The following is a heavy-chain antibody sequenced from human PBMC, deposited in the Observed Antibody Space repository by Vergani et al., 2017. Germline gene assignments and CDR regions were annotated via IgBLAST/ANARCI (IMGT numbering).Heavy chain of an antibody. J-gene: IGHJ4*02. D-gene: IGHD1-1*01. CDR1: EYSFGNYW. Sequence: EVQLVQSGPEMRKPGESLKISCKGSEYSFGNYWIGRLRQMPGKGLQWMGIIYPADSETRYSPSFQGQVTMSADKSISTAFLQWDSLKASDTALYYCARHTTYTDSWGQGTLVTVSS. CDR3: ARHTTYTDS. CDR2: IYPADSET. V-gene: IGHV5-51*01.